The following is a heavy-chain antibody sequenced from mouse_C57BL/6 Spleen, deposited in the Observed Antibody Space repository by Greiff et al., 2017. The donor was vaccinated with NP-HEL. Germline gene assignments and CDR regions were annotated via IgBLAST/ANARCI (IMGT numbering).Heavy chain of an antibody. V-gene: IGHV7-3*01. CDR1: GFTFTDYY. CDR3: ARSFQGYDWYFDV. J-gene: IGHJ1*03. CDR2: IRNKANGYTT. D-gene: IGHD2-2*01. Sequence: EVQGVESGGGLVQPGGSLSLSCAASGFTFTDYYMSWVRQPPGKALEWLGFIRNKANGYTTEYSASVKGRFTISRDNSQSILYLQMNALRAEDSATYYCARSFQGYDWYFDVWGTGTTVTVSS.